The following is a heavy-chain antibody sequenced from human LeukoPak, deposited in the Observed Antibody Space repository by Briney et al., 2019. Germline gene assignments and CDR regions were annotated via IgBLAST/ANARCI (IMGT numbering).Heavy chain of an antibody. J-gene: IGHJ3*01. CDR2: VNPDNGNT. CDR3: ARRGLVAGIYDLVYGFDL. Sequence: GASVKVSCKASGYTFTSYAMNWVRQAPGQGPEWIGWVNPDNGNTGFAQKFQGRVTITQNSSVTTVYMELSSLTSEDTAVYYCARRGLVAGIYDLVYGFDLWGQGTMVTVSS. CDR1: GYTFTSYA. D-gene: IGHD3/OR15-3a*01. V-gene: IGHV1-8*03.